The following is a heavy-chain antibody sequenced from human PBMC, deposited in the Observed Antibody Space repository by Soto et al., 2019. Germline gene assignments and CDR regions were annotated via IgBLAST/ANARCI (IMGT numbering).Heavy chain of an antibody. Sequence: SETLSLTCTVSGGSVSSGSYYWSWIRQPPGKGLEWIGYIYYSGSTNYNPSLKSRVTISVDTSKNQFSLKLSSVTAADTAVYYCARGRHNNWFDPWGQGXLVTVYS. V-gene: IGHV4-61*01. CDR2: IYYSGST. J-gene: IGHJ5*02. CDR1: GGSVSSGSYY. CDR3: ARGRHNNWFDP.